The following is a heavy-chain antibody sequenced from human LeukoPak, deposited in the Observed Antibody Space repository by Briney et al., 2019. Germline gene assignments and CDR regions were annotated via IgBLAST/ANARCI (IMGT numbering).Heavy chain of an antibody. Sequence: GGSLRLSCAASGFTVSSNYMSWVRQAPGKGLEWVSVTYRGGSTYFADSVRGRFTISRDNSKNTPYLQMNSLRAEDTAVYYCARSYMVRGVISHFDYWGQGTLVTVSS. V-gene: IGHV3-66*01. CDR1: GFTVSSNY. D-gene: IGHD3-10*01. CDR2: TYRGGST. J-gene: IGHJ4*02. CDR3: ARSYMVRGVISHFDY.